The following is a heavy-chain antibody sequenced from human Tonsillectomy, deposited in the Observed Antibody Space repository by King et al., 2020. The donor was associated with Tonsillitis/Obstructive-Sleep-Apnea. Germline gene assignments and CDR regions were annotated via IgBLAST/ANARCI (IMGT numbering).Heavy chain of an antibody. Sequence: VQLVESGAEVKKPGASVTVSCKASGYTFTSYYMHWVRQAPGQGLEWMGIINTSGGSTSYAQKFQGRVTMTRDTSTSTVYMELSSLRSEDTAVYYCARLITFGGVIAHAFDIWGQGTMVTVSS. CDR3: ARLITFGGVIAHAFDI. D-gene: IGHD3-16*02. CDR2: INTSGGST. CDR1: GYTFTSYY. V-gene: IGHV1-46*01. J-gene: IGHJ3*02.